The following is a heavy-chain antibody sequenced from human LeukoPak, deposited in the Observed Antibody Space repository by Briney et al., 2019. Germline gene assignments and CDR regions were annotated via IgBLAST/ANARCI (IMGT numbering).Heavy chain of an antibody. Sequence: GGSLRLSCAASGFTFTSYAMSWVRQAPGKGLEWVSAISGSGGSTYYADSVKGRFTISRDNSKNTRYLQMNSLRAEDTAVYYCAKDLAFGVAHWGQGTLVTVSS. CDR2: ISGSGGST. V-gene: IGHV3-23*01. J-gene: IGHJ4*02. D-gene: IGHD2-15*01. CDR1: GFTFTSYA. CDR3: AKDLAFGVAH.